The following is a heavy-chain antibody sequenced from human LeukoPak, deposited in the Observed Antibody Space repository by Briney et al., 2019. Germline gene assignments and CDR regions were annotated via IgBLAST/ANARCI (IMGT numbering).Heavy chain of an antibody. D-gene: IGHD6-25*01. Sequence: PSETLSLTCTVSGGSISSYYWSWIRQPAGKGLEWIGRIYTSGGTNYNPSLKSRVTMSVDTSKNQFSLKLSSVTAADTAVYYCARDRIAAAALGAFDIWGQGTMVTVSS. V-gene: IGHV4-4*07. CDR3: ARDRIAAAALGAFDI. CDR2: IYTSGGT. J-gene: IGHJ3*02. CDR1: GGSISSYY.